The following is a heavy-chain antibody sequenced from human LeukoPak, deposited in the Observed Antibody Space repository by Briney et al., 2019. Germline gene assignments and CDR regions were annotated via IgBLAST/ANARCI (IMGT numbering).Heavy chain of an antibody. J-gene: IGHJ4*02. Sequence: GGSLRLSCAASGFTFSSYAMHWVRQAPGKGLERVAVISYDGSNKYYADSVKGRFTISRDNSKNTLYLQMNSLRAEDTAVYYCARRRVGASPFDYWGQGTLVTVSS. CDR2: ISYDGSNK. V-gene: IGHV3-30-3*01. D-gene: IGHD1-26*01. CDR1: GFTFSSYA. CDR3: ARRRVGASPFDY.